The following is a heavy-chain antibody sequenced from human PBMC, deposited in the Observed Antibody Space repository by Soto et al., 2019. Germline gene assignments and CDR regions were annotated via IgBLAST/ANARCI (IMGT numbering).Heavy chain of an antibody. CDR3: AKEAGSRGSSGYLDY. J-gene: IGHJ4*01. Sequence: GGSLRLSCAASGFTFDDYTIHWVRQGPGKGLEWVSGFSWNGVIIGYADSVKGRFTISRDNAKNSLYLQMNSLRAEDAAFYYCAKEAGSRGSSGYLDYWGQGTLVTVSS. V-gene: IGHV3-9*01. CDR2: FSWNGVII. D-gene: IGHD3-22*01. CDR1: GFTFDDYT.